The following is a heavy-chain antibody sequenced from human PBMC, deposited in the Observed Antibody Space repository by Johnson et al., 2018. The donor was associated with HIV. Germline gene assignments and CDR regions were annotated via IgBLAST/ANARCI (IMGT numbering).Heavy chain of an antibody. Sequence: QVQLVESGGGVVQPGRSLRLSCAASGFTFSGYAMHWVRQAPGKGLEWVAVISYDGSNKYYADSVKGRFTISRDNAKNSLYLQMNRLRAEDTAGYYCARDNWNDEEGLGDAFDIWGQGTMVTVSS. CDR1: GFTFSGYA. CDR3: ARDNWNDEEGLGDAFDI. V-gene: IGHV3-30*19. J-gene: IGHJ3*02. D-gene: IGHD1-20*01. CDR2: ISYDGSNK.